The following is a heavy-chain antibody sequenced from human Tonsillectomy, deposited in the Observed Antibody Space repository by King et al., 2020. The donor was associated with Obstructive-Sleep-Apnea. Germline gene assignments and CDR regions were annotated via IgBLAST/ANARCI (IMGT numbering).Heavy chain of an antibody. CDR1: GFTFSSYG. CDR2: ITTRGTT. D-gene: IGHD3-10*01. V-gene: IGHV3-23*04. CDR3: AKEGGGSGVYWVDS. J-gene: IGHJ4*02. Sequence: VQLVESGGGMVQPGGSLRLSCAASGFTFSSYGISWVRQAPGKGLEWGSAITTRGTTFYAGSVGGRFSISRDNSKYTVNLQVNSLRAEDTALYYCAKEGGGSGVYWVDSWGQGTLVTVSS.